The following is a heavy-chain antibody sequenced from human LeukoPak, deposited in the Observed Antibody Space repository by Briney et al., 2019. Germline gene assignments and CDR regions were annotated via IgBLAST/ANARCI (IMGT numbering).Heavy chain of an antibody. CDR1: GYTFTGYY. Sequence: ASVKVSCKASGYTFTGYYMHWVRQAPGQGLEWMGWINPSSGGTNYAQKFQGRVTMTRDTSISTAYMELSRLRSDDTAVYYCARDCSGGSCYTLDYWGQGTLVTVSS. J-gene: IGHJ4*02. D-gene: IGHD2-15*01. CDR2: INPSSGGT. CDR3: ARDCSGGSCYTLDY. V-gene: IGHV1-2*02.